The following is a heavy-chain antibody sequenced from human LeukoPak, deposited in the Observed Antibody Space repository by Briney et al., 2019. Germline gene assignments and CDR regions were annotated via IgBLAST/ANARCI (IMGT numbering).Heavy chain of an antibody. CDR2: IRYDGSNK. J-gene: IGHJ4*02. V-gene: IGHV3-30*02. Sequence: SGGSLRLSCAASGFTFSSYGMHWVRQAPGKGLEWVAFIRYDGSNKYYADSVKGRFTISRDNSKNTLYLQMNSLRAEDTAVYYCAKDSLEDGDYYFDYWGQGTLVTVSS. CDR1: GFTFSSYG. CDR3: AKDSLEDGDYYFDY. D-gene: IGHD4-17*01.